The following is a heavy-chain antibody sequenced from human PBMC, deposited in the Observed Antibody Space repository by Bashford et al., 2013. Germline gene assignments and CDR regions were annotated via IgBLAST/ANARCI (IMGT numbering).Heavy chain of an antibody. V-gene: IGHV1-58*01. CDR1: GFSFSDSA. CDR3: AAFSSPYNWNDPENVQ. Sequence: SVKGLPARASGFSFSDSAVQWVRHIRGQRLEWIGWIIVGSGNTNFTQKFHDRVTFTRDMSTGTAYMELRSLRSDDSAVYYCAAFSSPYNWNDPENVQWGQGTPGHRSPQ. CDR2: IIVGSGNT. J-gene: IGHJ4*02. D-gene: IGHD1-1*01.